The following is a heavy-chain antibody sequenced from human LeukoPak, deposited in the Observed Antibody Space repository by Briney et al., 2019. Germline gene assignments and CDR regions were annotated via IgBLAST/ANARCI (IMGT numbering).Heavy chain of an antibody. V-gene: IGHV1-69*05. Sequence: GASVKVSCKASGGTFSSYAISWVRQAPGQGLEWMGGIIPIFGTANYAQKFQGRVTITTDESTSTAYMELSSLRSEDTAVYYCARDNTLVVDLWGQGTLVTVSS. CDR3: ARDNTLVVDL. CDR2: IIPIFGTA. J-gene: IGHJ5*02. CDR1: GGTFSSYA. D-gene: IGHD3-22*01.